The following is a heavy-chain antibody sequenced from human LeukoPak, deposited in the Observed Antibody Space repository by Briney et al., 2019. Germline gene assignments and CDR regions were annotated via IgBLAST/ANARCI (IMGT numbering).Heavy chain of an antibody. V-gene: IGHV1-46*01. CDR1: GYTFTGYY. J-gene: IGHJ4*02. D-gene: IGHD6-19*01. Sequence: GASVKVSCKASGYTFTGYYMHWVRQAPGQGLEWMGIINPSGGSTTYAQKFQGRVTMTRDTSTSRVYVELSSLRSEDTAVYFCARDGGRSGWYYFDYWGQGTLVTVSS. CDR2: INPSGGST. CDR3: ARDGGRSGWYYFDY.